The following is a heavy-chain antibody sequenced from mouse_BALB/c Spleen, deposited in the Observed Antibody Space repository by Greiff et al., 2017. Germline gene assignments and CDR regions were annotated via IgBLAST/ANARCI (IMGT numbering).Heavy chain of an antibody. V-gene: IGHV1S81*02. Sequence: QVQLQQSGAVLVKPGASVKLSCKASGYTFTSYYMYWVKQRPGQGLEWIGEINPSNGGTNFNEKFKSKATLTVDKSSSTAYMQLSSLTSEDSAVYYCARWTADYWGQGTTLTVSS. D-gene: IGHD1-2*01. CDR1: GYTFTSYY. CDR3: ARWTADY. CDR2: INPSNGGT. J-gene: IGHJ2*01.